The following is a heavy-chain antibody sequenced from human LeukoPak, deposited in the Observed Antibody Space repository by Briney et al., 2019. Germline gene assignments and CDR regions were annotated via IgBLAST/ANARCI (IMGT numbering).Heavy chain of an antibody. Sequence: SETLSLTCAVYGVSFSGYYWSWIRQPPGKGLEWIGEINHSGSTNYNPSLKSRVTISVDTSKNQFSLKLSSVTAADTAVYYCASYYGDYLFFDYWGQGTLVTVSS. D-gene: IGHD4-17*01. J-gene: IGHJ4*02. CDR1: GVSFSGYY. CDR3: ASYYGDYLFFDY. V-gene: IGHV4-34*01. CDR2: INHSGST.